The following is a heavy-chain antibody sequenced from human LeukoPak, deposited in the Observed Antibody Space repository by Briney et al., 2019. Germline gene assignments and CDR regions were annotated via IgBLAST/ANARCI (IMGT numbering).Heavy chain of an antibody. V-gene: IGHV3-11*06. CDR2: ISSSSSYT. D-gene: IGHD6-13*01. Sequence: GGSLRLSCAASGFTFSDYYMSWIRQAPGKGLEWVSHISSSSSYTNYADSVKGRFTISRDNAKNSLYLQMNSLRVEDTAVYYCARDFSGIADYWGQGTLVTVSS. CDR3: ARDFSGIADY. CDR1: GFTFSDYY. J-gene: IGHJ4*02.